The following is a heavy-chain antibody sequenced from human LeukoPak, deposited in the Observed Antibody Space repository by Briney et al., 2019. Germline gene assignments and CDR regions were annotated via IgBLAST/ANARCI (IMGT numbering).Heavy chain of an antibody. V-gene: IGHV4-31*03. J-gene: IGHJ4*02. Sequence: SETLSLTCTVSGGSISSGGYYWSWIRQHPGKGLEWIGYIYYSGSTYHNPSLKSRVTISVDTSKNQFSLKLSSVTAADTAVYYCARDGDYYGSGGFDYWGQGTLVTVSS. CDR2: IYYSGST. CDR3: ARDGDYYGSGGFDY. D-gene: IGHD3-10*01. CDR1: GGSISSGGYY.